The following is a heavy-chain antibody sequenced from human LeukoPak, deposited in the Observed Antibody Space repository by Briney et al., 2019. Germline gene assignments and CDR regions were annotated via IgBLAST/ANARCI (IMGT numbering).Heavy chain of an antibody. D-gene: IGHD6-6*01. J-gene: IGHJ6*03. V-gene: IGHV1-2*06. CDR2: INPDSGVT. Sequence: ASVKASCKASGYTFTGYYMHWVRQAPGQGLKWMGRINPDSGVTNYAQRFQGRVTMTRDTSISTAYMAISRLRPDDTAVFYCARDHNSSSSYSYRDVWGEGTTVTVSS. CDR3: ARDHNSSSSYSYRDV. CDR1: GYTFTGYY.